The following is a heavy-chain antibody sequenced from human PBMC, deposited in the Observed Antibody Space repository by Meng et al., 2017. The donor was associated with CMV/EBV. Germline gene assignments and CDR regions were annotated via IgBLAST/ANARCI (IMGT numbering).Heavy chain of an antibody. J-gene: IGHJ5*02. CDR1: GYTFTSYG. CDR3: ARDLTGYCSSTSCYGPWFDP. Sequence: ASVKVSCKASGYTFTSYGISWVRQAPGQGLEWMGWISAYNGNTNYAQKLQGRVTMPTDTSTSTAYMELRSLRSDATAVYYCARDLTGYCSSTSCYGPWFDPLGQGTLVTVSS. V-gene: IGHV1-18*01. CDR2: ISAYNGNT. D-gene: IGHD2-2*01.